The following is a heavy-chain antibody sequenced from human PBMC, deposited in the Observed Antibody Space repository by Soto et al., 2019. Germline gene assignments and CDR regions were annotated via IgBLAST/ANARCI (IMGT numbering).Heavy chain of an antibody. V-gene: IGHV4-59*01. CDR1: GGSISSYY. CDR3: ARDDFPPYGSSSRGFGY. J-gene: IGHJ4*02. D-gene: IGHD6-6*01. Sequence: QVQLQESGPGLVKPSETLSLKCTVSGGSISSYYWNWVRQPPGKGLEWVGSIYYSGTSDYNPSLKIRLTMSVDPSKKQFSLKLTSVTTADTAVYYCARDDFPPYGSSSRGFGYWGQGALVTVSS. CDR2: IYYSGTS.